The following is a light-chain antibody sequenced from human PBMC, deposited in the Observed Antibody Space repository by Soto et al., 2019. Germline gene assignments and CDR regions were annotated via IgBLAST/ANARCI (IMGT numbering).Light chain of an antibody. V-gene: IGLV1-40*01. CDR2: GNS. J-gene: IGLJ2*01. CDR3: QSYDSSLSGSV. CDR1: SSNIGAGYD. Sequence: QSVLTQPPSVSGAPGQRVTISCTGSSSNIGAGYDVHWYQQLPGTAPKLLIYGNSNRSSGVPDRFSGSKSGTSASLAITGLQAEDEADYYCQSYDSSLSGSVFGGGTKADRP.